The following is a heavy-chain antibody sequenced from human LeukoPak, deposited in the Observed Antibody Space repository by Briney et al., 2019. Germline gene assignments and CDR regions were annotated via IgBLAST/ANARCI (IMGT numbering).Heavy chain of an antibody. D-gene: IGHD1-26*01. J-gene: IGHJ4*02. CDR1: GFSFTSYW. Sequence: GESLKISCKGSGFSFTSYWIGWVRQAPGKGLEWVSAISGSGGSTYYADSVKGRFTISRDNSKNTLYLQMNSLRAEDTAVYYCAKDGVGELLARDYWGQGTLVTVSS. CDR2: ISGSGGST. CDR3: AKDGVGELLARDY. V-gene: IGHV3-23*01.